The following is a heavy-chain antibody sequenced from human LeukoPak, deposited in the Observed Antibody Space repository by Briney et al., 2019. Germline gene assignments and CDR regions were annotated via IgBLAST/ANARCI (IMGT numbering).Heavy chain of an antibody. V-gene: IGHV4-30-4*08. CDR2: IYYSGST. J-gene: IGHJ5*02. Sequence: PSETLSLTCTVSGRSISSGYYYWSWIRQPPGKGLEWFGYIYYSGSTYYNPSLKSRCPISVDTSKTPFSLKLSSVTAADTAVYYCARGGSHLVVPDWFDPWGQGTLVTVSS. D-gene: IGHD2-15*01. CDR1: GRSISSGYYY. CDR3: ARGGSHLVVPDWFDP.